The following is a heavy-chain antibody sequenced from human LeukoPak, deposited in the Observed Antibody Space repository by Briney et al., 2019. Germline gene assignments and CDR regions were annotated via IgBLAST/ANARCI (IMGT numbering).Heavy chain of an antibody. Sequence: SETLSLTCTVSGGSISSYYWSWIRQPPGKGLEGIGYIYYSGSTNYNPSLKSRVTISVDTSKNQFSLKLSSVTAADTAVYYCARPRYCSSTSCSSFGYWGQGTLVTVSS. D-gene: IGHD2-2*01. V-gene: IGHV4-59*01. CDR2: IYYSGST. CDR3: ARPRYCSSTSCSSFGY. J-gene: IGHJ4*02. CDR1: GGSISSYY.